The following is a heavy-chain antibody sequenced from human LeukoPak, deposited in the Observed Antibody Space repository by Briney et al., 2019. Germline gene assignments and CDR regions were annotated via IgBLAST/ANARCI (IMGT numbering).Heavy chain of an antibody. CDR2: IYHSGSSGST. CDR3: ARGPVTILEWLLWGSGMDV. D-gene: IGHD3-3*01. Sequence: SQTLSLTCTVSGDSISSGGYYWSWIRQHPGKGLEWIGYIYHSGSSGSTYYNPSLKSRLTISLDTSKNQFSLKVSSVTAADTAVYYCARGPVTILEWLLWGSGMDVWGQGTTVTVSS. J-gene: IGHJ6*02. V-gene: IGHV4-31*03. CDR1: GDSISSGGYY.